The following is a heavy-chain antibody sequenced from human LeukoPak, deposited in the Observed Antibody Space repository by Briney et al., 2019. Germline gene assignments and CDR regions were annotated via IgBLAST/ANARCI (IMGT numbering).Heavy chain of an antibody. D-gene: IGHD4-17*01. CDR3: ARDTGTTGEIKFDP. Sequence: PSETLSLTCTVSGNSFGDYYWSWIRQPAGKGLEWIGRIYTSGSTTYNPSLKSRVTMSVDTSKSQFSLNLMSVTAADTAVYYCARDTGTTGEIKFDPWGQGTLVTVSS. V-gene: IGHV4-4*07. CDR1: GNSFGDYY. J-gene: IGHJ5*02. CDR2: IYTSGST.